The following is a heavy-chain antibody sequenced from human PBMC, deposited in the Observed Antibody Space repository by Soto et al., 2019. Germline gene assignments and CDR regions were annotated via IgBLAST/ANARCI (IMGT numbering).Heavy chain of an antibody. Sequence: GASMKVSCKASGGTFSSYAISWVRQAPGQGLGWMGGIIPNSGNTDYAQKFQGRVTMTRNPSISNAYMELNNLKSEDTAGYYCARGFYCSGGTCTDYWGQGTLVTVSS. CDR1: GGTFSSYA. J-gene: IGHJ4*02. CDR2: IIPNSGNT. D-gene: IGHD2-15*01. CDR3: ARGFYCSGGTCTDY. V-gene: IGHV1-8*02.